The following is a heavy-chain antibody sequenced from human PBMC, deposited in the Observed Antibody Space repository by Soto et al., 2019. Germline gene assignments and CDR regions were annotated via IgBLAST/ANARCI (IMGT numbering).Heavy chain of an antibody. V-gene: IGHV1-69*01. CDR2: IIPIFGTA. CDR1: GGTFSSYA. CDR3: ARDGFRIQLWLSYFDY. J-gene: IGHJ4*02. Sequence: QVQLVQSGAEVKTPGSSVKVSCKASGGTFSSYAISWVRQAPGQGLEWMGGIIPIFGTANYAQKFQGRVTITADESTSTAYMELSSLRSEDTAVYYCARDGFRIQLWLSYFDYWGQGTLVTVSS. D-gene: IGHD5-18*01.